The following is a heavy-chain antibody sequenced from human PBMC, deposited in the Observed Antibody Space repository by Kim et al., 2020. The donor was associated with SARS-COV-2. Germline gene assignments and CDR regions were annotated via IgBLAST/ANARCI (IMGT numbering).Heavy chain of an antibody. CDR3: ARPLAPEYYYDSSGYYSV. CDR1: GYTFTSYD. J-gene: IGHJ4*02. D-gene: IGHD3-22*01. V-gene: IGHV1-8*01. CDR2: MNPNSGNT. Sequence: ASAKVSCKASGYTFTSYDINWVRQATGQGLEWMGWMNPNSGNTGYAQKFQGRVTMTRNTSISTAYMELSSLRSEDTAVYYCARPLAPEYYYDSSGYYSVWGQGTLVTVSS.